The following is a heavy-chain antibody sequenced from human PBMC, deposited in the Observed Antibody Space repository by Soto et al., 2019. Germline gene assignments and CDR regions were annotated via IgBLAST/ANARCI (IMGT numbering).Heavy chain of an antibody. J-gene: IGHJ6*02. D-gene: IGHD3-3*01. Sequence: PSETLSLTCTVSGGSISSSSYYWGWIRQPPGKGLEWIGSIYYSGSTYYNPSLKSRVTISVDTSKNQFSLKLSSVTAADTAVFYCVRDLWYSDLGDYELDGMDVWGQGATVTVSS. V-gene: IGHV4-39*02. CDR2: IYYSGST. CDR3: VRDLWYSDLGDYELDGMDV. CDR1: GGSISSSSYY.